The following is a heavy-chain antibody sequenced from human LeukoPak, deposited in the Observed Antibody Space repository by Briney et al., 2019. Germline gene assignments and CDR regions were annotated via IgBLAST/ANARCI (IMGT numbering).Heavy chain of an antibody. J-gene: IGHJ2*01. Sequence: SETLSLTCTVSGGSISSYYWSSIRQPPGKGLEWIGYIYYSGSTNYNPSLKSRVTISVDTSKNQISLKLSSVTAADTAVYYCARLYCSSTSCRANDNWYFDLWGRGTLVTVSS. V-gene: IGHV4-59*01. D-gene: IGHD2-2*01. CDR3: ARLYCSSTSCRANDNWYFDL. CDR2: IYYSGST. CDR1: GGSISSYY.